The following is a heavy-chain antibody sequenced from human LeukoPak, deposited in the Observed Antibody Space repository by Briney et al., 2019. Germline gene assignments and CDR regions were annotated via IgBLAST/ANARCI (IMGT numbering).Heavy chain of an antibody. CDR1: GASMSSNY. J-gene: IGHJ4*02. V-gene: IGHV4-4*09. CDR3: ASTRRAAVAGRFDS. D-gene: IGHD6-19*01. CDR2: IYHSGNT. Sequence: SETLALTCNVSGASMSSNYWSWIRQPPGKGLEWIGYIYHSGNTNYSPSLESRVTMSVDESKNQFSLRVHFVSAADTAVYYCASTRRAAVAGRFDSWGQGTLVTVSS.